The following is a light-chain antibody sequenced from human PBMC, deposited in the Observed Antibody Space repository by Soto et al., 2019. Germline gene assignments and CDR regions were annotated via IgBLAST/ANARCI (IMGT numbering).Light chain of an antibody. CDR2: NDN. V-gene: IGLV1-44*01. J-gene: IGLJ2*01. Sequence: QSALTQPPSASATPGQMVTISCSGSSSNIGSRTVNWYQQLPGSAPKLLVYNDNQRPSGVPDRFSGSKSGTSASLALSGLQSEDEADYYCAAWDESLHVIFGRGTKLTVL. CDR3: AAWDESLHVI. CDR1: SSNIGSRT.